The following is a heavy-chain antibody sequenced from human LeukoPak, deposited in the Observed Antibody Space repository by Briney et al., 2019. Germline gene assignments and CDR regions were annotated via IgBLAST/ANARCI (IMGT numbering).Heavy chain of an antibody. CDR2: ICYSGST. D-gene: IGHD3-9*01. V-gene: IGHV4-30-4*01. CDR1: GGSIISGDYC. CDR3: ARDYYDILTGYYPGAFDI. Sequence: PSQTLSLTCTVSGGSIISGDYCWSWIRQPPGKGLQWIGYICYSGSTYYNPSLKSRLIISVDTSRNRFSLKLSSVTAADTAVYYCARDYYDILTGYYPGAFDIWGPGTMVTVSS. J-gene: IGHJ3*02.